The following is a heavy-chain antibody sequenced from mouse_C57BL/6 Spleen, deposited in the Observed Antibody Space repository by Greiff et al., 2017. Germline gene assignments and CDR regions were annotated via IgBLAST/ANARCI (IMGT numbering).Heavy chain of an antibody. CDR1: GFTFSDYG. D-gene: IGHD2-4*01. V-gene: IGHV5-17*01. CDR2: ISSGSSTI. CDR3: ARAYYDYDGFAY. J-gene: IGHJ3*01. Sequence: EVKVVESGGGLVKPGGSLKLSCAASGFTFSDYGMHWVRQAPEKGLAWVAYISSGSSTIYYADTVNGRFTISRDNAKHTLFLQMTSLRSEDTAMYYCARAYYDYDGFAYWGQGTLVTVSA.